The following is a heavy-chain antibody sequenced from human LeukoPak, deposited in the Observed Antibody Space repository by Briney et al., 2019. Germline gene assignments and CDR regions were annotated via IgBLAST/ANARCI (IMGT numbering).Heavy chain of an antibody. V-gene: IGHV3-23*01. D-gene: IGHD3-22*01. CDR3: AKGLVSVGYYDSSGYYIY. CDR1: GFTFSSYA. J-gene: IGHJ4*02. CDR2: ISGSGGST. Sequence: GGSLRLSCAASGFTFSSYAMSWVRQAPGKGLEWVSAISGSGGSTYYADSVKGRFTISRDNSKNTLYLQMNSLRAEDTAVYYCAKGLVSVGYYDSSGYYIYWGQGTLVTVSS.